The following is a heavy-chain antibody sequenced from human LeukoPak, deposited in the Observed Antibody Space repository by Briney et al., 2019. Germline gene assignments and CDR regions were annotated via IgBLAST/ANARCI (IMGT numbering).Heavy chain of an antibody. Sequence: PGGSLRLSCAASGFTFSSYEMNWVRQAPGKGLEWVSYISSSGSTIYYADSVKGRFTISRDNAKNSLHLQMNSLRAEDTAVYYCALLLRYFDWLEGRAFDIWGQGTMVTVSS. V-gene: IGHV3-48*03. J-gene: IGHJ3*02. CDR2: ISSSGSTI. CDR3: ALLLRYFDWLEGRAFDI. CDR1: GFTFSSYE. D-gene: IGHD3-9*01.